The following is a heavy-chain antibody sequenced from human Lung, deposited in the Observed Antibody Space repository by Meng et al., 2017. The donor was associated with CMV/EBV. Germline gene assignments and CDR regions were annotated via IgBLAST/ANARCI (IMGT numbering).Heavy chain of an antibody. J-gene: IGHJ4*02. CDR1: GFTFSSYV. V-gene: IGHV3-23*01. Sequence: SCAASGFTFSSYVMSWVRQAPGKGLEWVSAISGSGGITYYADSVKGRFTISRDNSKNTLYLEINSLRAEDTAEYYCAKDEAVYAISPFDYWGQGTXVTVSS. CDR2: ISGSGGIT. D-gene: IGHD2-8*01. CDR3: AKDEAVYAISPFDY.